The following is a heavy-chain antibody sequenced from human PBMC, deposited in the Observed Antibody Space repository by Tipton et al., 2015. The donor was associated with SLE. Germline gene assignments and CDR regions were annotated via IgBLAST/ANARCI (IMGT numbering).Heavy chain of an antibody. J-gene: IGHJ6*03. CDR1: GGSISSYY. Sequence: TLSLTCTVSGGSISSYYWSWIRQPPGKGLEWIGYIYYSGSTNYNPSLKSRVTISVDTSKNQFSLKLSSVTAADTAVYYCARSPPRPLGYYYYYYYMDGWGKGTTVTVSS. D-gene: IGHD7-27*01. CDR3: ARSPPRPLGYYYYYYYMDG. CDR2: IYYSGST. V-gene: IGHV4-59*01.